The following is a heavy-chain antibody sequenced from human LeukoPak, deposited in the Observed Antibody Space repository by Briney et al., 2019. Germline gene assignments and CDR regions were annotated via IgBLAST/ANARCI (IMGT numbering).Heavy chain of an antibody. J-gene: IGHJ3*02. CDR2: INGDGRTT. CDR1: GFIFSTYT. V-gene: IGHV3-64D*06. Sequence: PGGSLRLSCSASGFIFSTYTMYWVRQAPGKGLEFVSVINGDGRTTYYADSVKGRFTISRDNSKNTLYLQMNSLRAEDTAVYYCAKDLRPRDAFDIWGQGTMVTVSS. CDR3: AKDLRPRDAFDI.